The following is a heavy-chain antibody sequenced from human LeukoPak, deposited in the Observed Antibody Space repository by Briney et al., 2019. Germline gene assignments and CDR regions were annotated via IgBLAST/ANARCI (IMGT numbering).Heavy chain of an antibody. D-gene: IGHD1-26*01. CDR3: ARVSVGALDY. J-gene: IGHJ4*02. Sequence: SETLSLTCAVYGGSFSGYYWSWIRQPPGKGLEWIGEINRSGSTNYNPSLKSRVTTSVDTSKNQFSLKLSSVTAADTAVYYCARVSVGALDYWGQGTLVTVSS. CDR2: INRSGST. CDR1: GGSFSGYY. V-gene: IGHV4-34*01.